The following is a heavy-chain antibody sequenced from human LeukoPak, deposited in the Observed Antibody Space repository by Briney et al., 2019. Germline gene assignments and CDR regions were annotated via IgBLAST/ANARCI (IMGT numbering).Heavy chain of an antibody. CDR3: ARELVAAAGRVFDY. J-gene: IGHJ4*02. D-gene: IGHD6-13*01. CDR1: GGSISSYY. CDR2: IYYSGST. Sequence: SETLSLTCTASGGSISSYYWSWVRQPPGKGLEWIGYIYYSGSTNYNPSLKSRVTISVDTSKNQFSLKLSSVTAADTAVYYCARELVAAAGRVFDYWGQGTLVTVSS. V-gene: IGHV4-59*01.